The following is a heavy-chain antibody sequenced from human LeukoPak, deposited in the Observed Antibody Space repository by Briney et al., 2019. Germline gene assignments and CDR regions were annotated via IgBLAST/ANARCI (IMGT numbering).Heavy chain of an antibody. Sequence: SETVSLTCTVSGGSISSGGYYWSWIRQHPGKGLEWIGYIYYSGSTYYNPSLKSRVTISVDTSKNQFSLKLSSVTAEDTAVYYCARVQYSSSSDYYYGMDVWGQGTTVTVSS. CDR3: ARVQYSSSSDYYYGMDV. V-gene: IGHV4-31*03. D-gene: IGHD6-6*01. CDR2: IYYSGST. J-gene: IGHJ6*02. CDR1: GGSISSGGYY.